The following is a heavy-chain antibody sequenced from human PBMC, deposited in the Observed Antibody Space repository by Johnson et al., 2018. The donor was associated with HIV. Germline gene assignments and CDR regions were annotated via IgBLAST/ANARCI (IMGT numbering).Heavy chain of an antibody. Sequence: VQLVESGGGLIQSGGSLRLSCAASGFSVSSNYMSWVRQAPGKGLEWVSAISGSGGSTYYADSVKGRFTISRDNSKNTLYLQMNSLRAEDTAVYDCAKGLIVAFDSWVQGTMVTVSS. J-gene: IGHJ3*02. CDR3: AKGLIVAFDS. CDR1: GFSVSSNY. V-gene: IGHV3-23*04. D-gene: IGHD2/OR15-2a*01. CDR2: SGSGGST.